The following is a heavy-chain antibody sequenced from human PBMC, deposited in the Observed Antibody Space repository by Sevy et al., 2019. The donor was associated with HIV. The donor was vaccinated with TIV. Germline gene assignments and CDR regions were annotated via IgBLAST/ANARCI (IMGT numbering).Heavy chain of an antibody. V-gene: IGHV3-30*18. CDR3: AKGSEAGICNY. J-gene: IGHJ4*02. CDR2: ISYDGSNK. CDR1: GFTFSSYG. D-gene: IGHD6-19*01. Sequence: GGSLRLSCAASGFTFSSYGMHWVRQAPGKGLEWVAVISYDGSNKYYADSVKGRFTISRDNSKNTLYLQMNSLRAEDTAVYYWAKGSEAGICNYWGQGTLVTVSS.